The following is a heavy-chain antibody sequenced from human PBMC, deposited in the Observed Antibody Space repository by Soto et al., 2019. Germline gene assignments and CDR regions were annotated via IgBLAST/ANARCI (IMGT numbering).Heavy chain of an antibody. CDR1: GGCFSGYY. CDR2: INHSGST. J-gene: IGHJ4*02. V-gene: IGHV4-34*01. Sequence: KPXASLSLICAVCGGCFSGYYWSWIRQPPGKGLEWIGEINHSGSTNYNPSLKSRVTISVDTSKNQFSLKLSSVTAADTAVYYCARAGIAVAGTSPFDYWGQGTLVTVSS. D-gene: IGHD6-19*01. CDR3: ARAGIAVAGTSPFDY.